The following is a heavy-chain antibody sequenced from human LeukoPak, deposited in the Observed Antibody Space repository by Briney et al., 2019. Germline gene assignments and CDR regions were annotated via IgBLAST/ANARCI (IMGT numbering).Heavy chain of an antibody. D-gene: IGHD3-9*01. CDR1: GFTFGTYG. J-gene: IGHJ4*02. CDR3: VRDLLTVPQKYFDS. V-gene: IGHV3-30*02. CDR2: IWHDGSNK. Sequence: GGSLRLSCAASGFTFGTYGMHWVRQAPGKGLEWVAFIWHDGSNKYYGDSMKGRFTISRDNSKNTLYLQMSSLRAEDTAVYYCVRDLLTVPQKYFDSWGQGTLVGVSS.